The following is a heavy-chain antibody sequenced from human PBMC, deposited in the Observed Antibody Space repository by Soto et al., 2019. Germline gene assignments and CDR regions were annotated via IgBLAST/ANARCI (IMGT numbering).Heavy chain of an antibody. D-gene: IGHD2-21*02. V-gene: IGHV4-4*07. CDR2: VFSSVSA. Sequence: ETLSLTCLVSGVSVSSYTWSWVRQPANKGLEWIGRVFSSVSATYSPSLKSRVRISMDTPENRISLKPDSVTAADAGVYYCTRDGMTTGDTWGPGTLVTVSS. CDR3: TRDGMTTGDT. J-gene: IGHJ4*02. CDR1: GVSVSSYT.